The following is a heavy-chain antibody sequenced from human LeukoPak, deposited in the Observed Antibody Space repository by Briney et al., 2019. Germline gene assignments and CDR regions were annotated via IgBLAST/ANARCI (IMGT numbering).Heavy chain of an antibody. CDR1: RFTFSDFS. J-gene: IGHJ4*02. Sequence: KSGGSLRLSCAASRFTFSDFSMSWIRQAPGGGLEWIAHISYDVTTTYYAASVKGRFTISRDNTKNSLSLHMASLRGEDTAVYYCARGLPIYNIDTRRAKLTPFDNWGQGTLVTVAS. V-gene: IGHV3-11*01. CDR2: ISYDVTTT. CDR3: ARGLPIYNIDTRRAKLTPFDN. D-gene: IGHD3-10*01.